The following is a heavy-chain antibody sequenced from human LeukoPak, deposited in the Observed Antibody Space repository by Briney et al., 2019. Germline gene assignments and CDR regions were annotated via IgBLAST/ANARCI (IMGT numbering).Heavy chain of an antibody. CDR2: ISSSGSTI. CDR3: ARDYDYVWGSYRSFDY. V-gene: IGHV3-11*04. J-gene: IGHJ4*02. D-gene: IGHD3-16*02. Sequence: GGSLRLSCAASGFTFSDYYMSWIRQAPGKGLEWVSYISSSGSTIYYADSVKGRFTISRDNAKNSLYLQMNSLRAEDTAVYYCARDYDYVWGSYRSFDYWGQGTPVTVSS. CDR1: GFTFSDYY.